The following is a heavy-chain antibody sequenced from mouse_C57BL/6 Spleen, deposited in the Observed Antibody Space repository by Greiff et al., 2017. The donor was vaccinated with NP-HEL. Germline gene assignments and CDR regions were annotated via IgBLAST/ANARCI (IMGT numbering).Heavy chain of an antibody. V-gene: IGHV1-55*01. CDR2: IYPGSGST. CDR1: GYTFTSYW. J-gene: IGHJ3*01. Sequence: VQLQQPGAELVKPGASVKMSCKASGYTFTSYWITWVKQSPGQGLEWIGYIYPGSGSTNYNEKFKSRATLTVDTSSSTAYMQLSSLTSEGSAVYYCARGGGGSSPWFACWGQGTLVTVSA. D-gene: IGHD1-1*02. CDR3: ARGGGGSSPWFAC.